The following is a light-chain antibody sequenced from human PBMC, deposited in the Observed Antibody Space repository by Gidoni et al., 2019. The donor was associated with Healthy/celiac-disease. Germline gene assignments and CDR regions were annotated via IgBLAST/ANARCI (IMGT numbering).Light chain of an antibody. Sequence: IQMTHSPSTLSASVGDRATITCRASQSISSWLAWYHQKPGKALKLLTYKASSLESGGPSRFSGGGSGKEFTLTISSLQTDDVATYYRQQYNSYSRAFGQGTRLEIK. J-gene: IGKJ5*01. CDR3: QQYNSYSRA. CDR2: KAS. V-gene: IGKV1-5*03. CDR1: QSISSW.